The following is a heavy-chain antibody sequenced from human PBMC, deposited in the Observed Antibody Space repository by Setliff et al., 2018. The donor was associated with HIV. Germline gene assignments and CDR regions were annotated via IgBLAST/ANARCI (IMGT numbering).Heavy chain of an antibody. CDR2: IKINSGGT. J-gene: IGHJ4*02. Sequence: ASVKVSCKASGYTFTGYYMHWVRQAPGQGLEWMGWIKINSGGTKFTQKFQGRVTMTRDTSLSTAYMELSRLRSDDTAVYYCVRGRTYNFWSGSPYYFDYWGQGTLVTVSS. D-gene: IGHD3-3*01. V-gene: IGHV1-2*02. CDR1: GYTFTGYY. CDR3: VRGRTYNFWSGSPYYFDY.